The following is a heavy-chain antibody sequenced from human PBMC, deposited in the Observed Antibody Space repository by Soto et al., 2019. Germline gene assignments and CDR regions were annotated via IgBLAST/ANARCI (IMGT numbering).Heavy chain of an antibody. J-gene: IGHJ6*02. CDR2: ISYDGSNK. Sequence: GGSLRLSCAASGFTFSSYAMHWVRQAPGKGLEWVAVISYDGSNKYYADSVKGRFTISRDNSKNTLYLQMNSLRAEDTAVYYCARDLEYTVTRGSLDYYYYGMDVWGQGTTVTVSS. D-gene: IGHD4-17*01. V-gene: IGHV3-30-3*01. CDR3: ARDLEYTVTRGSLDYYYYGMDV. CDR1: GFTFSSYA.